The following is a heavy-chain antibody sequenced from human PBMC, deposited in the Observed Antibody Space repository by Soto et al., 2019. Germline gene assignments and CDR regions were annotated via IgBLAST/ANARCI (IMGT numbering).Heavy chain of an antibody. Sequence: GESLKISCKGSGYSFTSYWISWVRQMPGKGLEWMGRIDPSDSYTNYSPSFQGHVTISADKSISTAYLQWSSLKASDTAMYYCASSMVRGVIGYHYYGMDVWGQGTTVTVSS. D-gene: IGHD3-10*01. J-gene: IGHJ6*02. V-gene: IGHV5-10-1*01. CDR1: GYSFTSYW. CDR3: ASSMVRGVIGYHYYGMDV. CDR2: IDPSDSYT.